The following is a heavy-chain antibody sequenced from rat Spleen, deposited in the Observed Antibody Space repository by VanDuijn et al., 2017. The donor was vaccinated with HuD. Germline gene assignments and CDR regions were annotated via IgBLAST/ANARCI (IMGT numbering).Heavy chain of an antibody. CDR2: ISFDGRNT. Sequence: EVQLVESDGGLVQPGRSLKLSCAASGFTVSDYYMAWVRQAPTKGLEWVATISFDGRNTYSRDSVKGRFTISRDNAKSTLYLQMDSLRSEDTATYYCAREYRYHFDYWGQGTLVTVSS. J-gene: IGHJ3*01. CDR1: GFTVSDYY. V-gene: IGHV5-29*01. CDR3: AREYRYHFDY. D-gene: IGHD1-5*01.